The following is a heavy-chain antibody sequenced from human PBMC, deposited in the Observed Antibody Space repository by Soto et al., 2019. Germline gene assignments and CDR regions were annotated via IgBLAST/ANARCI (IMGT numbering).Heavy chain of an antibody. CDR1: GGSISSSSYY. Sequence: SETLSLPCTVSGGSISSSSYYWGWIRQPPGKGLEWIGSIYYSGSTYYNPSLKSRVTISVDTSKNQFSLKLSSVTAADTAVYYCASEDYGGNSFGYWGQGTLVTVSS. J-gene: IGHJ4*02. CDR2: IYYSGST. D-gene: IGHD4-17*01. CDR3: ASEDYGGNSFGY. V-gene: IGHV4-39*01.